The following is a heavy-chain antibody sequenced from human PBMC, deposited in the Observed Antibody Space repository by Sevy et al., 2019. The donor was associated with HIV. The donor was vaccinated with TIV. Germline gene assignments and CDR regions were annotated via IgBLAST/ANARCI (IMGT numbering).Heavy chain of an antibody. D-gene: IGHD2-2*01. CDR3: ARDCSSTSCLWGLDV. J-gene: IGHJ6*02. Sequence: GSLRLSCAASVFTFSSYWMSWVRQAPGKGLEWVANIKRDGSEKYYVDSVKGRFTISRDNAKNSLYLQMNSLRAEDTAVYYCARDCSSTSCLWGLDVWGQGTTVTVSS. CDR2: IKRDGSEK. CDR1: VFTFSSYW. V-gene: IGHV3-7*03.